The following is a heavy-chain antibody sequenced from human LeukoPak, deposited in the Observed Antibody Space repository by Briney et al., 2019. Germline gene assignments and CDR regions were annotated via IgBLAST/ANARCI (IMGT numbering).Heavy chain of an antibody. CDR3: ARLSIAELDYYYYGMDV. CDR1: GGSISSGGYY. V-gene: IGHV4-31*03. CDR2: IYYSGST. J-gene: IGHJ6*02. D-gene: IGHD6-6*01. Sequence: SETLSLTCTVSGGSISSGGYYWSWIRQHPGKGLEWIGYIYYSGSTYYNPSLKSRVTISVDTSKNQFSLKLSSVTAADTAVYYCARLSIAELDYYYYGMDVWGQGTTVTVSS.